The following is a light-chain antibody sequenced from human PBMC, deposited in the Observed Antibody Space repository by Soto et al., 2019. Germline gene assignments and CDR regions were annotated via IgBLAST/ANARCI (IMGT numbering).Light chain of an antibody. CDR2: DAS. V-gene: IGKV3-11*01. CDR3: QQRSNWPPFT. Sequence: EIVLTQSPATLSLSPGERATLSCRASQSVSSYLAWYQQKPGQAPRLLIYDASNRATGIPARFSGSGSGTDCTLTISSLEPEDFAGYYCQQRSNWPPFTFGPGTKVDIK. CDR1: QSVSSY. J-gene: IGKJ3*01.